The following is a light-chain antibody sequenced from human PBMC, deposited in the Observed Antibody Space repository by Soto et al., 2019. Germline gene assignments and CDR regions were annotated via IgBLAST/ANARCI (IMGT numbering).Light chain of an antibody. V-gene: IGLV1-40*01. CDR2: DNK. Sequence: QAVVTQPPSVSGAPGQRVTISCTGGSSNFGAGFDVHWYQQFPGTAPKLLIYDNKNRPSGVPDRFSGSKSGTSASLTITGLQAEDEADYYCQSYDRNLNVVFGGGTKVTVL. CDR3: QSYDRNLNVV. CDR1: SSNFGAGFD. J-gene: IGLJ3*02.